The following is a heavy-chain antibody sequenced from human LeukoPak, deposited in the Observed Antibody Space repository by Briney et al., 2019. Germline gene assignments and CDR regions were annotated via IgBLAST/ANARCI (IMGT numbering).Heavy chain of an antibody. CDR2: IWYDGSNK. Sequence: PGGSLRLSCAASGFTFSNYGMHWVRQAPGKGLEWVTFIWYDGSNKYYADSVKGRFTISRDNSKNTLYLQLNSLRAEDTAVYYCAREGAFDIWGQGTMVTVSS. V-gene: IGHV3-33*01. CDR1: GFTFSNYG. J-gene: IGHJ3*02. CDR3: AREGAFDI.